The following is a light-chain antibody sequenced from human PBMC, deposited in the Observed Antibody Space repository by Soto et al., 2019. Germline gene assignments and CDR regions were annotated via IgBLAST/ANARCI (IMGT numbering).Light chain of an antibody. V-gene: IGKV3-11*01. J-gene: IGKJ4*01. Sequence: IVLTQSPGTLSLSPWDRATLSFRASQSVTNSLAWYQQKPGQAPRLLVYDASNRATGIPTRFSGSGSGTDFTLTISNLEPEDFAVYYCQQHISWPLTFGGGTKVDIK. CDR3: QQHISWPLT. CDR1: QSVTNS. CDR2: DAS.